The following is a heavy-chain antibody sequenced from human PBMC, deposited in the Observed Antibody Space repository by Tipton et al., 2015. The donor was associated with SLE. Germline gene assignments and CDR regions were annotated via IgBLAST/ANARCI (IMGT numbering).Heavy chain of an antibody. V-gene: IGHV4-34*01. CDR1: GFTFSSYS. Sequence: LRLSCAASGFTFSSYSMNWVRQAPGKGLEWIGEINHSGSTIYNPSLKSRVTMSIDMSKNQFSLNLRSVTAADTAVYYCARNGLLSFYFQDWGRGALVTVSS. CDR2: INHSGST. CDR3: ARNGLLSFYFQD. D-gene: IGHD2-21*02. J-gene: IGHJ1*01.